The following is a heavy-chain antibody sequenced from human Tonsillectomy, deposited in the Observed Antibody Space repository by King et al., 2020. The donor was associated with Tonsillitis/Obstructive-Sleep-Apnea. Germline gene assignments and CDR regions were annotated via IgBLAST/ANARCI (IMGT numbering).Heavy chain of an antibody. J-gene: IGHJ3*02. D-gene: IGHD3-9*01. CDR3: ARAYYDILTGYLDAAFDI. CDR2: FYYSGST. CDR1: GGSISSYY. V-gene: IGHV4-59*08. Sequence: VQLQESGPGLVKPSETLSLTCTVSGGSISSYYWTWIRQPPGKGLEWIGYFYYSGSTNYNPSLKSRVTISVDTSKNQFSLKLSSVTAADTAVYYCARAYYDILTGYLDAAFDIWGQGTMVTVSS.